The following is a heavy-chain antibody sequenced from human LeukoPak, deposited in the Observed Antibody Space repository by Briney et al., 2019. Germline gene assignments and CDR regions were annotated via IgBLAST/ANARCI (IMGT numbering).Heavy chain of an antibody. V-gene: IGHV3-48*03. Sequence: GGSLRLSCAASGFTFSSYEMNWVRQAPGKGLDWVSYISSSGSTIYYADSVKGRFTISRDNAKNSLYLQMNSLRAEDTAVYYCARGLDYGDYIDYWGQGTLVTVSS. D-gene: IGHD4-17*01. CDR3: ARGLDYGDYIDY. J-gene: IGHJ4*02. CDR2: ISSSGSTI. CDR1: GFTFSSYE.